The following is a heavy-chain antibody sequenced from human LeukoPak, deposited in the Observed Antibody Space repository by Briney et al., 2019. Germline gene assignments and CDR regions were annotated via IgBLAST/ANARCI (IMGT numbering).Heavy chain of an antibody. Sequence: GGSLILSCAASGFTFSTNLMSWVRQAPGKGLEWVASMKPDGSEENYVDSVKGRFTISRDNAKNSLYLQMNSLRAEDTAVYYCASGRVAARYWGQGALVTVSS. CDR2: MKPDGSEE. J-gene: IGHJ4*02. D-gene: IGHD2-15*01. CDR3: ASGRVAARY. V-gene: IGHV3-7*03. CDR1: GFTFSTNL.